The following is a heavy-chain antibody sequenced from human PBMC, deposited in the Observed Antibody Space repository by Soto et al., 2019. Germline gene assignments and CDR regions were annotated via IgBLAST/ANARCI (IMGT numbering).Heavy chain of an antibody. Sequence: EYLGLTCTVAGGSMRSYYWSWIRQPPGKGLEWIGYIYYSGSTNYNPSLKSRVTISVDTSKNQFSLKLSSVTAADTAVYYCAAQKARVQICLFDPWGQGTLFTVSS. J-gene: IGHJ5*02. CDR1: GGSMRSYY. V-gene: IGHV4-59*01. CDR2: IYYSGST. CDR3: AAQKARVQICLFDP. D-gene: IGHD3-16*01.